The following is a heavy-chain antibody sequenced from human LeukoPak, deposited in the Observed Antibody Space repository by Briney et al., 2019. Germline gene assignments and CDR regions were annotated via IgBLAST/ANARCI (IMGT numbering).Heavy chain of an antibody. Sequence: SETLSLTWTVSGGSISSYYWSWIRQPPGKGLGWVGYIYYSGSTNYNTSLKSRVTISVDTSKNQFSLKLSSVTAADTAVYYCARAGWLQSKRIQHWYFDLWGRGTLVTVSS. CDR3: ARAGWLQSKRIQHWYFDL. J-gene: IGHJ2*01. CDR2: IYYSGST. CDR1: GGSISSYY. V-gene: IGHV4-59*01. D-gene: IGHD5-24*01.